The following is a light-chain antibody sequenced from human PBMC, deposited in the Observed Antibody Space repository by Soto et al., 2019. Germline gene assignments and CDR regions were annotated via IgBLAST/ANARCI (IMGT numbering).Light chain of an antibody. J-gene: IGKJ1*01. Sequence: EIVMTQSPGTLSVSPAERATLSCRASQSVGNYLAWYQQKPGQAPSLLIYGASTRATGIPARFSGSGSGTEFTLTITSLQSEDFAIYSCQQYNNWPPTFGQGTKVEI. CDR1: QSVGNY. V-gene: IGKV3-15*01. CDR3: QQYNNWPPT. CDR2: GAS.